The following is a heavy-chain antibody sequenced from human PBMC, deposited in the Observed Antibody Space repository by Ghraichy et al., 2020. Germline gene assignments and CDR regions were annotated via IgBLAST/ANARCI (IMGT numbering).Heavy chain of an antibody. CDR2: INHSGST. CDR1: GGSFSGYY. J-gene: IGHJ6*03. V-gene: IGHV4-34*01. D-gene: IGHD2-15*01. Sequence: GSLRLSCAVYGGSFSGYYWSWIRQPPGKGLEWIGEINHSGSTNYNPSLKSRVSISVDTSKNQFSLKLSSVTAADTAVYYCAREVGYCSGGSCYSLSYYMDVWGKGTTVTVSS. CDR3: AREVGYCSGGSCYSLSYYMDV.